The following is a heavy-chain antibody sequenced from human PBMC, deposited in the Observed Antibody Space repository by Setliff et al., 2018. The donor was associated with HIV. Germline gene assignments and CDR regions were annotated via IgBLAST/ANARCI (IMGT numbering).Heavy chain of an antibody. Sequence: SETLSLTCTVSGGSMNSDSYSWTWLRQPAGKGPELIGHIFVGGSVIYNPSLASRVTISMVPSKNQFSLDLSSVTAADTAKYYCARAKTIGVSAVFFDPWGQGRPVTVSS. J-gene: IGHJ5*02. V-gene: IGHV4-61*09. CDR2: IFVGGSV. CDR1: GGSMNSDSYS. D-gene: IGHD3-3*01. CDR3: ARAKTIGVSAVFFDP.